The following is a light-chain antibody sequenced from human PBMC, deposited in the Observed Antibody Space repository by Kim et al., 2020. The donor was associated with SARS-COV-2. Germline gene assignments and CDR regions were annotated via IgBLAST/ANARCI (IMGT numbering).Light chain of an antibody. J-gene: IGKJ4*01. V-gene: IGKV3-20*01. CDR2: GAS. CDR1: QSVSSSY. CDR3: QQYGSSPLT. Sequence: EIVLTQSPGTLSLSPGERATLSCRASQSVSSSYLAWYQQKPGQAPRLLIYGASSRATGIPDRFSGSGSGTDFTLTISRLEPEDFACYYCQQYGSSPLTFGGGTKVDI.